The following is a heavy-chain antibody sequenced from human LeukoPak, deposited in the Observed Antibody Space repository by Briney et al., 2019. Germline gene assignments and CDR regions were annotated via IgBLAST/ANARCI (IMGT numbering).Heavy chain of an antibody. CDR1: GYSFTSYW. Sequence: GESLKISCQGSGYSFTSYWIGWVRQMPGKGLAWMGIVYPGDSDTRYSPSFQGQVTISADKSISTAYLQWSSLKASDTAMYYCARHLYSSSEDYYYMDVWGKGTTVTVSS. V-gene: IGHV5-51*01. CDR3: ARHLYSSSEDYYYMDV. J-gene: IGHJ6*03. CDR2: VYPGDSDT. D-gene: IGHD6-13*01.